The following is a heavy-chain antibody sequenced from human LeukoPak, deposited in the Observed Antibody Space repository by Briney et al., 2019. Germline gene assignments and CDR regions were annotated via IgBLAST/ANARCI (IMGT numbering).Heavy chain of an antibody. CDR3: ARTSGSYSGGAFDI. D-gene: IGHD1-26*01. Sequence: GGSLRLSCAASGFTFSDNYMDWVRQAPGKGLEWVGRTRNKANSYTTEYTASVRGRFTFSRDDSKNSLSLKMNSLKTEDTAMYYCARTSGSYSGGAFDIWGQGTMVTVSS. CDR1: GFTFSDNY. CDR2: TRNKANSYTT. J-gene: IGHJ3*02. V-gene: IGHV3-72*01.